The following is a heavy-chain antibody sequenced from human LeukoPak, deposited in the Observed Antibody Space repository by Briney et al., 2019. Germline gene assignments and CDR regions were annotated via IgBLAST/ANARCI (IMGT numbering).Heavy chain of an antibody. V-gene: IGHV3-23*01. Sequence: YSADSVKSRFTISRDNSKNTLYLQMNSLRAEDTAVYYCAKAADIVVVPAAKTYYYYMDVWGKGTTVTVSS. D-gene: IGHD2-2*01. CDR3: AKAADIVVVPAAKTYYYYMDV. J-gene: IGHJ6*03.